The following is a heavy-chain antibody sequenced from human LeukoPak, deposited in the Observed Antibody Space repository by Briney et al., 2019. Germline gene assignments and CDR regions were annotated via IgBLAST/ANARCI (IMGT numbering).Heavy chain of an antibody. CDR3: ARDIWGAYRVDYFDY. CDR2: IKQDGSET. V-gene: IGHV3-7*01. Sequence: GGSLRLSCAASGFTFSNYWMSWVRRAPGKGLEWVANIKQDGSETYYVDSVRGRFTISRGNAKKSLYLQMNSLRAEDTAVYYCARDIWGAYRVDYFDYWGQGTLVTVSS. J-gene: IGHJ4*02. CDR1: GFTFSNYW. D-gene: IGHD3-16*01.